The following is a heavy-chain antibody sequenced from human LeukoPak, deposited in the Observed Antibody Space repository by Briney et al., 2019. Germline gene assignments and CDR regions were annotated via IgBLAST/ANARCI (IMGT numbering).Heavy chain of an antibody. J-gene: IGHJ4*02. CDR3: ARDREYNYGLDY. CDR2: IYPGGST. D-gene: IGHD5-18*01. V-gene: IGHV3-66*01. Sequence: AGSLTLSCAASGLTVSDNYMSWVRQAPGKGLEWLSVIYPGGSTYYADSVQGRFTITRDNSKNTLILQINSLRAEDTAVYHCARDREYNYGLDYWGRGTLVTVSS. CDR1: GLTVSDNY.